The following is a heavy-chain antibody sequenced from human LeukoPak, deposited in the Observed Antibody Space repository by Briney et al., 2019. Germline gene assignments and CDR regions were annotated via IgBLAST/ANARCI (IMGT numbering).Heavy chain of an antibody. CDR2: ISRDGSST. CDR1: GFNFADYA. D-gene: IGHD4-17*01. CDR3: AKDHDSGDYLALYMDV. Sequence: PGGSLRLSCASSGFNFADYAMHWVRQGPGKGLEWISLISRDGSSTYYGDAVKGRFTTSRDNSKNYLFLQMDSLRVDDTAFYFCAKDHDSGDYLALYMDVWGKGTTVTVSS. V-gene: IGHV3-43D*04. J-gene: IGHJ6*03.